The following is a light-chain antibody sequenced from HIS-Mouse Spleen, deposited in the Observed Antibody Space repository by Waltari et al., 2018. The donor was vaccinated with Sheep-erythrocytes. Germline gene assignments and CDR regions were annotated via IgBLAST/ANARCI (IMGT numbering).Light chain of an antibody. CDR3: YSTDSSGNHRV. CDR2: EDS. V-gene: IGLV3-10*01. Sequence: SYELTPPPSASVAPGHTARITCSGDALPKKYAYWYQQKSGQAPVLVIYEDSKRPSGIPERFSGSSSGTMATLTISGAQVEDEADYYCYSTDSSGNHRVFGTGTKVTVL. J-gene: IGLJ1*01. CDR1: ALPKKY.